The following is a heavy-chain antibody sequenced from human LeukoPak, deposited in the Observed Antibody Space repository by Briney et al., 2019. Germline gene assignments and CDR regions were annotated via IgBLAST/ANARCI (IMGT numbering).Heavy chain of an antibody. Sequence: GGSLRLSRAASGLIFSSHTMHWVRPAPRKGREWVALISYDGSNNFYAHSVKGRFTISRDKSKNTLYLQVNSLRTEDTAVYSCARSGTMGYPGKLGYCRCGSCYYFDYWGQGTLVTVSS. V-gene: IGHV3-30*04. D-gene: IGHD2-15*01. J-gene: IGHJ4*02. CDR2: ISYDGSNN. CDR3: ARSGTMGYPGKLGYCRCGSCYYFDY. CDR1: GLIFSSHT.